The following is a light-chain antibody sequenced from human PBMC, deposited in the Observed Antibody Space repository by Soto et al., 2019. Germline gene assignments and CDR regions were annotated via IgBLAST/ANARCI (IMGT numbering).Light chain of an antibody. CDR3: SSYAGTNAYVL. J-gene: IGLJ2*01. CDR2: EVS. V-gene: IGLV2-8*01. CDR1: SSDVGGYDY. Sequence: QSALTQPPSASGSPGQSVTISCTGTSSDVGGYDYVSWYQRHPGKAPKLLIYEVSKRPSGVPDRFSGSKSGNTASLTVSGLQADDEADYYCSSYAGTNAYVLFDGGTKLTVL.